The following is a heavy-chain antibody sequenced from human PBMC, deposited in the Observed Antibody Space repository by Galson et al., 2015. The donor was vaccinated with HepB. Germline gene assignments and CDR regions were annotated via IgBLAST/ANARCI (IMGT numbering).Heavy chain of an antibody. D-gene: IGHD6-13*01. CDR1: GYTFTSYA. CDR2: INAGNGNT. V-gene: IGHV1-3*01. J-gene: IGHJ4*02. CDR3: ARGGIAAAGVIDY. Sequence: SVKVSCKASGYTFTSYAMHWVRQAPGQRLEWMGWINAGNGNTKYSQKFQGRVTITRDTSASTAYMELSSLRSEDTAVYYCARGGIAAAGVIDYWGQGTLVTVSS.